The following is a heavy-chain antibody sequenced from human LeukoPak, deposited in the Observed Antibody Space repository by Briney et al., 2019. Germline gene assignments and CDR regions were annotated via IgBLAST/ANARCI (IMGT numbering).Heavy chain of an antibody. V-gene: IGHV3-23*01. CDR3: AKGEMGTTSYYFDY. D-gene: IGHD5-24*01. CDR2: ISGSGGGT. Sequence: PGGSLRLSCAASGFTFSSYAMGWVRQAPGKGLEWVSTISGSGGGTYYADSVKGRFTISRDNSKNTLYLQMNSLRAEDTAVYYCAKGEMGTTSYYFDYWGQGTLVTVSS. CDR1: GFTFSSYA. J-gene: IGHJ4*02.